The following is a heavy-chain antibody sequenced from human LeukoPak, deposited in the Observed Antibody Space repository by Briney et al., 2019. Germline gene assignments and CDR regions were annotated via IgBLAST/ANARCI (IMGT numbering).Heavy chain of an antibody. J-gene: IGHJ6*02. CDR3: AKVSGGGLYYDGMDV. V-gene: IGHV3-33*06. Sequence: GGSLRLSCAASGFTFSSYGMHWVRQAPGKGLEWVAVIWYDGSNKYYADSVKGRFTISRDNSKNTLYLQMNSLRAEDTAVYYCAKVSGGGLYYDGMDVWAKGPRSPSP. CDR1: GFTFSSYG. D-gene: IGHD1-14*01. CDR2: IWYDGSNK.